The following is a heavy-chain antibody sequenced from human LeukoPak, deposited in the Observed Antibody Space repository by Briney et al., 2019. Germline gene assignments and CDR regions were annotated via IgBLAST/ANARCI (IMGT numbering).Heavy chain of an antibody. Sequence: SETLSFTCTVSGGSISSSSYYWGWIRQPPGKGLEWIGSIYYSGSTYYNPSLKSRVTISVDTSKNQFSLKLSSVTAADTAVYYCARVGPLGESHWGQGTLVTVSS. CDR3: ARVGPLGESH. CDR2: IYYSGST. J-gene: IGHJ4*02. D-gene: IGHD3-16*01. CDR1: GGSISSSSYY. V-gene: IGHV4-39*07.